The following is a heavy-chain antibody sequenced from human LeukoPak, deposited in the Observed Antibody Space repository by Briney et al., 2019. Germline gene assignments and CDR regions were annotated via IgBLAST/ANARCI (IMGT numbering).Heavy chain of an antibody. D-gene: IGHD6-19*01. CDR2: ISSSGSTI. J-gene: IGHJ6*04. V-gene: IGHV3-48*03. CDR3: ASDSVAGTPYYYYYGMDV. Sequence: GGSLRLSCAASGFTFSSYEMNWVRQAPGKGLEWVSYISSSGSTIYYADSVKGRFTISRDNAKNSLYLQMNSLRAEDTAVYYCASDSVAGTPYYYYYGMDVWGKGTTVTVSS. CDR1: GFTFSSYE.